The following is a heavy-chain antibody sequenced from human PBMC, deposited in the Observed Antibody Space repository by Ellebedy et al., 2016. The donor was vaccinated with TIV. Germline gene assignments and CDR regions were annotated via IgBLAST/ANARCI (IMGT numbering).Heavy chain of an antibody. Sequence: MPSETLSLTCTVSGGSISTYYWSWIRQHPGQGLEWIGYIYYSGYPDYNPSLKSRVPISLDTSKDQFSLRLSSVTAADTAVNYCARGPLRYFDWVYYYHGMDVWGQGTTVTVSS. V-gene: IGHV4-59*08. CDR1: GGSISTYY. CDR2: IYYSGYP. J-gene: IGHJ6*02. D-gene: IGHD3-9*01. CDR3: ARGPLRYFDWVYYYHGMDV.